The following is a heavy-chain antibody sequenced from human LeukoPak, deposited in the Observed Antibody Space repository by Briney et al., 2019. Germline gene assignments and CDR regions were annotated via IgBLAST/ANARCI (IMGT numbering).Heavy chain of an antibody. CDR1: GFTFSSHW. CDR2: INGDGSRT. J-gene: IGHJ3*02. CDR3: VRGGSPPEALGDAFDI. D-gene: IGHD1-26*01. Sequence: PGGSLRLSCAVSGFTFSSHWMHWVRQAPGKGLVRVSRINGDGSRTIYADSVKGRFTISRDNAKNTVFLQMNSLRVEDTAVYYCVRGGSPPEALGDAFDIWGQGTVVTVSA. V-gene: IGHV3-74*01.